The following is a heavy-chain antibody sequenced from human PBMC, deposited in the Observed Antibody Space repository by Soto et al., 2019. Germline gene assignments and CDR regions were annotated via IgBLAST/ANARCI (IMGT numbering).Heavy chain of an antibody. CDR2: INPSGGST. V-gene: IGHV1-46*01. J-gene: IGHJ4*02. Sequence: ASVKVACKASGYTFTSYYMHWVRQAPGQGLEWMGIINPSGGSTRYAQKFQGRDTMTRDTSTSTVYMELSSLRSEDTAVYYCARSPPLSYLPDYWGQGTLVTVSS. CDR3: ARSPPLSYLPDY. CDR1: GYTFTSYY.